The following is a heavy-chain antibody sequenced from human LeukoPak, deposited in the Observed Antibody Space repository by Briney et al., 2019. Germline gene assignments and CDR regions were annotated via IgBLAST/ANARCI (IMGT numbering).Heavy chain of an antibody. CDR1: GGSISSYY. J-gene: IGHJ4*02. D-gene: IGHD3-22*01. CDR3: ARVPDYYDSSGPLDY. V-gene: IGHV4-59*12. CDR2: IYYSGST. Sequence: RSSETLSLTCTVSGGSISSYYWSWIRQPPGKGLEWIGYIYYSGSTNYNPSLKSRVTISVDTSKNQFSLKLSSVTAADTAVYYCARVPDYYDSSGPLDYWGQGTLVTVSS.